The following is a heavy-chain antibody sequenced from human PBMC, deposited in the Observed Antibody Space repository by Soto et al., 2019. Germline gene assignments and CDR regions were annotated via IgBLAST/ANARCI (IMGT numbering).Heavy chain of an antibody. J-gene: IGHJ4*02. D-gene: IGHD2-8*01. CDR2: ISSSGSTI. CDR3: ARGLLYDPLDY. Sequence: SLRLSCAASGFTFSSYEMNWVRQAPGKGLEWVSYISSSGSTIYYADSVKGRFTISRDNAKNSLYLQMNSLRAEDTAVYYCARGLLYDPLDYWGQGTLVTVSS. V-gene: IGHV3-48*03. CDR1: GFTFSSYE.